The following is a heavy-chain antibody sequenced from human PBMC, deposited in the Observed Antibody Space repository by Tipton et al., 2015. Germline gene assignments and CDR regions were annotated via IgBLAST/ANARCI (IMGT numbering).Heavy chain of an antibody. V-gene: IGHV4-61*01. J-gene: IGHJ6*02. CDR2: TYYSGNT. CDR1: GGSVSSGSYY. Sequence: TLSLTCTVSGGSVSSGSYYWNWIRQPPGKGLECIGYTYYSGNTKYNPSLKSRVTISVDTSKNQFSLTLNSVAAADTAVYYCARDLEHGMDVWGHGTTVTVSS. D-gene: IGHD5-24*01. CDR3: ARDLEHGMDV.